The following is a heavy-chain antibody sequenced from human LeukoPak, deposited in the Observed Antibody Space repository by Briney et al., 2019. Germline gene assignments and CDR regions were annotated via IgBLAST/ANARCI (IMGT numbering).Heavy chain of an antibody. CDR2: IWYDGSNK. CDR1: GFTFSSYG. V-gene: IGHV3-33*06. J-gene: IGHJ4*02. D-gene: IGHD3-22*01. CDR3: ANDLTYYYDSSGYYWGDY. Sequence: GRSLRLSCAASGFTFSSYGMHWVRQAPGKGLEWVAVIWYDGSNKYYADSVKGRFTISRDNSKNTLYLQMNSLRAEDTAVYYCANDLTYYYDSSGYYWGDYWGQGTLVTVSS.